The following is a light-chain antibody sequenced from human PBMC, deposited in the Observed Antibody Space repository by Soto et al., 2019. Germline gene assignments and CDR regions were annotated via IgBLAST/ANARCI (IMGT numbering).Light chain of an antibody. V-gene: IGKV3-15*01. Sequence: ILMTQSPATLSVSPGERATLSCRASQSVSNNLAWYQQKPGQAPRLLSSDASTRAHGIPARFSGSGSGTEFTLTISGLQSEDFAVSYCQQYNNCPPWTFGQGTKVEIK. CDR3: QQYNNCPPWT. J-gene: IGKJ1*01. CDR1: QSVSNN. CDR2: DAS.